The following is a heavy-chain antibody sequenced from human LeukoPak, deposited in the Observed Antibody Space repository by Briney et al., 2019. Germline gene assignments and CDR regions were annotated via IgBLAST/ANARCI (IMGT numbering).Heavy chain of an antibody. Sequence: ASVKVSCKASGYTFTGYYIHWVRQAPGQGLEWMGWINPNSGGTNYAQKFQGRVTMTRDTSISTAYMELSRLRSDDTAVYYCARPRSRSGWYNWFDPWGQGTLVTVSS. CDR1: GYTFTGYY. J-gene: IGHJ5*02. CDR3: ARPRSRSGWYNWFDP. CDR2: INPNSGGT. V-gene: IGHV1-2*02. D-gene: IGHD6-19*01.